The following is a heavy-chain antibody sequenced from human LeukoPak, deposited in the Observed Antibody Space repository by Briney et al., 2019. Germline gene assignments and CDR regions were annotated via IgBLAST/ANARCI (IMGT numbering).Heavy chain of an antibody. V-gene: IGHV3-43*01. Sequence: PGGSLRLSCAASGFTFDDYTMHWVRQAPGKGLEWVSLISWDGGSTYYADSVKGRFTISRDNSKNSLYLQMNSLRTEDTALYYCASGDYYYMDVWGKGTTVTVSS. CDR3: ASGDYYYMDV. CDR1: GFTFDDYT. CDR2: ISWDGGST. D-gene: IGHD3-10*01. J-gene: IGHJ6*03.